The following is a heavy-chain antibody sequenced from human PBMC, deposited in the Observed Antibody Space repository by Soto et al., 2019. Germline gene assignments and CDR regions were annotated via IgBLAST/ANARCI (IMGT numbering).Heavy chain of an antibody. V-gene: IGHV3-74*01. CDR2: INSDGSST. J-gene: IGHJ6*02. D-gene: IGHD3-3*01. CDR1: GFTFSSYW. CDR3: AGIPIFGVVRYGMDV. Sequence: GASVKVSCAASGFTFSSYWMHWVRQAPGKGLVWVSRINSDGSSTSYADSVKGRFTISRDNAKNTLYLQMNSLRAEDTAVYYCAGIPIFGVVRYGMDVWGQGTTVTVSS.